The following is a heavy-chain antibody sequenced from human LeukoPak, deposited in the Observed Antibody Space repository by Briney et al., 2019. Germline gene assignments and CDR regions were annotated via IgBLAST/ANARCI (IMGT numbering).Heavy chain of an antibody. D-gene: IGHD6-19*01. CDR2: ISGSGGST. J-gene: IGHJ3*02. CDR3: ARDRRYSSGWYYAFDI. V-gene: IGHV3-23*01. CDR1: GFTFSSYG. Sequence: GGSLRLSCAASGFTFSSYGMSWVRQAPGKGLEWVSAISGSGGSTYYADSVKGRFTISRDNSKNTLYLQMNSLRAEDTAVYYCARDRRYSSGWYYAFDIWGQGTMVTVSS.